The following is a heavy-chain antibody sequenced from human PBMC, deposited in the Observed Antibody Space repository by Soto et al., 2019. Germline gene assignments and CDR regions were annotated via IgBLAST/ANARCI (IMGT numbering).Heavy chain of an antibody. Sequence: QVVLLQSGAEVKEPGSSVMVSCQVSGSTFNNFAFSWVRQAPGHGPEWMGGIVVDSNTAEYSQRFQYRVTITADTSTDTLYMELGSLTFEDTAVYYCARAIKRWEVNYYFDFWGQGTLVTVSS. CDR3: ARAIKRWEVNYYFDF. D-gene: IGHD1-26*01. CDR2: IVVDSNTA. J-gene: IGHJ4*02. V-gene: IGHV1-69*06. CDR1: GSTFNNFA.